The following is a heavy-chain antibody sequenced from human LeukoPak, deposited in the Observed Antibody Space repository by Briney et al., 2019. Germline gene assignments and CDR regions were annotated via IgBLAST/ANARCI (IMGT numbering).Heavy chain of an antibody. J-gene: IGHJ4*02. V-gene: IGHV3-23*01. CDR2: FSGSGGGT. CDR3: ARRAGAYSHPYDY. Sequence: GGSLRLSCAASGFTFSSYAMSWVRQAPGKGLEWVSAFSGSGGGTYYGDSVKGRFTISRDNSKNTLYLQMNSLRAEDTAVYYCARRAGAYSHPYDYWGQGTLVTVSS. D-gene: IGHD4/OR15-4a*01. CDR1: GFTFSSYA.